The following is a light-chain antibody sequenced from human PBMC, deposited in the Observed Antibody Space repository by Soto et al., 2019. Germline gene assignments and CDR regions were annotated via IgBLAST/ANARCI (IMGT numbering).Light chain of an antibody. Sequence: EIVLTQSPGTLSLSPGERATLSCRASQSVSSSYLAWYQQKPGQTPRLLFYGASSRATGIPDRFSGSGSGTDFTLTISRLEPEDFAGYYCQQYGSSPFTFGPGTKVDIK. J-gene: IGKJ3*01. CDR3: QQYGSSPFT. V-gene: IGKV3-20*01. CDR1: QSVSSSY. CDR2: GAS.